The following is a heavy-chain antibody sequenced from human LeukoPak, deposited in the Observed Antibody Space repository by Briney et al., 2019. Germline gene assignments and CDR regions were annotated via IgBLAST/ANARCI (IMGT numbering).Heavy chain of an antibody. J-gene: IGHJ2*01. CDR3: ARDRSVRYFDL. V-gene: IGHV3-33*01. CDR2: IWYDGSNK. D-gene: IGHD3-3*01. CDR1: GFTFRNYG. Sequence: QSGWSLRLPCAASGFTFRNYGMHWVRQAPGKGLEWVAVIWYDGSNKYYADSVKGRFTMSRDNSKNTLFLQMNSLRVDDTAVYYCARDRSVRYFDLWGRGTLVTVSS.